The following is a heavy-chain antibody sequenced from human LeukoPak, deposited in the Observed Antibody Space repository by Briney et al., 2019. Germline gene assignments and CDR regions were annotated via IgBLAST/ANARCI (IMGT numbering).Heavy chain of an antibody. CDR2: IYSGGST. CDR1: GFTFSDSY. V-gene: IGHV3-66*01. CDR3: ARGGYSYGFHYGMDV. Sequence: GGSLRLSCAASGFTFSDSYMSWIRQAPGKGLEWVSVIYSGGSTYYADSVKGRFTISRDNSKNTLYLQMNSLRAEDTAVYYCARGGYSYGFHYGMDVWGQGTTVTVSS. J-gene: IGHJ6*02. D-gene: IGHD5-18*01.